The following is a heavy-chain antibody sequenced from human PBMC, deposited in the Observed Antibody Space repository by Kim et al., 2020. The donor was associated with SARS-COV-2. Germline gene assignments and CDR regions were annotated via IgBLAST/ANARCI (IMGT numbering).Heavy chain of an antibody. D-gene: IGHD1-26*01. J-gene: IGHJ4*02. CDR2: ISSSDDST. CDR3: VRKSGSYLDY. Sequence: GGSLRLPCAASGFTFSTYAMTWVRQAPGKGLEWVSAISSSDDSTYYADSVKGRFTISRDNSKNTLFLQLSYLRAEDTAIYYCVRKSGSYLDYWGQGTLVTVSS. CDR1: GFTFSTYA. V-gene: IGHV3-23*01.